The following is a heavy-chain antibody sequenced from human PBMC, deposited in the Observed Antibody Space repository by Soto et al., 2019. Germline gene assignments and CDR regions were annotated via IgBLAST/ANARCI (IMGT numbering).Heavy chain of an antibody. CDR2: IIPIFGTA. CDR1: GGTFCSYA. CDR3: ARRAYGSGSYSMDV. Sequence: VKVSCKASGGTFCSYAISWVRQAPGQGLEWMGGIIPIFGTANYAQKFQGRVTITADESTSTAYMELSSLRSEDTAVYYCARRAYGSGSYSMDVWGQGTTVTVSS. J-gene: IGHJ6*02. V-gene: IGHV1-69*13. D-gene: IGHD3-10*01.